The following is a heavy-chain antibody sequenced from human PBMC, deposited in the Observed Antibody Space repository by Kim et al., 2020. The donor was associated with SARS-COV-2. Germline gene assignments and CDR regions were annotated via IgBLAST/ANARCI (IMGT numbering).Heavy chain of an antibody. CDR2: ISSSSSYI. CDR1: GFTFSSYS. V-gene: IGHV3-21*01. CDR3: ARGGGCGGDCYYFDY. Sequence: GGSLRLSCAASGFTFSSYSMNWVRQAPGKGLEWVSSISSSSSYIYYADSVKGRFTISRDNAKNSLYLQMNSLRAEDTAVYYCARGGGCGGDCYYFDYWGQGTLVTVSS. D-gene: IGHD2-21*01. J-gene: IGHJ4*02.